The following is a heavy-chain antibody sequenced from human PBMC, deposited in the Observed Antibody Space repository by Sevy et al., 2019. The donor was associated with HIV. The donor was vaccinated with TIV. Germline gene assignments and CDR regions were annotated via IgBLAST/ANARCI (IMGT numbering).Heavy chain of an antibody. Sequence: SETLSLTCTVSGGSINSGDYYWSWIRQPPGKGLEWIGYIYYSGSTYYNPSLKSRVTISVDTSKNQFSLKLSSVTAADTAVYYCARFYDILTGPENWFDPWGQGTLVTVSS. D-gene: IGHD3-9*01. V-gene: IGHV4-30-4*01. CDR2: IYYSGST. CDR1: GGSINSGDYY. J-gene: IGHJ5*02. CDR3: ARFYDILTGPENWFDP.